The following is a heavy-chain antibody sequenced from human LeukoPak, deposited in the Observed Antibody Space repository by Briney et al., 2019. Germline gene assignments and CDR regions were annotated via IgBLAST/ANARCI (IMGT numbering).Heavy chain of an antibody. CDR3: ARGVDCSSTSCYGHFDY. CDR1: GFTFSSYW. J-gene: IGHJ4*02. D-gene: IGHD2-2*01. V-gene: IGHV3-74*01. CDR2: INSDGSST. Sequence: GGSLRLSCAASGFTFSSYWMHWVRQAPGKGLVWVSRINSDGSSTSYADSVKGRFTISRDNAKNTLYLQMNSPRAEDTAVYYCARGVDCSSTSCYGHFDYWGQGTLVTVSS.